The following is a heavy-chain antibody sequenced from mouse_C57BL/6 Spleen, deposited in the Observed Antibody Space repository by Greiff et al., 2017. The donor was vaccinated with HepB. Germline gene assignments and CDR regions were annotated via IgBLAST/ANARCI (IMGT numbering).Heavy chain of an antibody. J-gene: IGHJ1*03. CDR1: GYAFSSSW. CDR2: IYPGDGDT. D-gene: IGHD1-1*01. V-gene: IGHV1-82*01. Sequence: QVTLKECGPELVKPGASVKISCKASGYAFSSSWMNWVKQRPGKGLEWIGRIYPGDGDTNYNGKFKGKATLTADKSSSTAYMQLSSLTSEDSAVYFCARERVEDFDVWGTGTTVTVSS. CDR3: ARERVEDFDV.